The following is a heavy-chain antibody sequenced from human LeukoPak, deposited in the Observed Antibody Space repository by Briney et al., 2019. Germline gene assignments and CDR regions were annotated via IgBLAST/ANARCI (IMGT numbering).Heavy chain of an antibody. D-gene: IGHD6-19*01. CDR3: AREGAYSSGWYYFDY. CDR2: FYSGGDT. V-gene: IGHV3-66*02. CDR1: GFTVSNSY. Sequence: PGGSLRLSCAASGFTVSNSYMSWVRQAPGKGLEWVSVFYSGGDTYYADSVKGRFTISRDNSRNTLYLQMNSLRTEDTAVYHCAREGAYSSGWYYFDYWGQGTLVTISS. J-gene: IGHJ4*02.